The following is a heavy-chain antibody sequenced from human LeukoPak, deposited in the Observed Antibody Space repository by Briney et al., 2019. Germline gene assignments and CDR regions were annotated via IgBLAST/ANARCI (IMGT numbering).Heavy chain of an antibody. CDR2: ISSSSSYI. V-gene: IGHV3-21*01. CDR1: GFTFSSYS. D-gene: IGHD3-22*01. Sequence: GGSLRLSCAASGFTFSSYSMNWVRQAPGKGLEWVSSISSSSSYIYYADSVKGRFTISRDNAKNSLYLQMNSLRAEDTAVYYCARGQPSYYYDSSGDGVWGQGTLVTVFS. J-gene: IGHJ4*02. CDR3: ARGQPSYYYDSSGDGV.